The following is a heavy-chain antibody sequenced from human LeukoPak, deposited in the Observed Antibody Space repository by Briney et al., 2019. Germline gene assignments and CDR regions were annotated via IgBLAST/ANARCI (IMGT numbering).Heavy chain of an antibody. D-gene: IGHD3-10*01. Sequence: GGTLTLSCAASGFTFSNYGMSWVRQAPGKGLEWVSAISVCGGDTYYADSVQGRFTISRDNSKNTLSLQMNSLRAEDTAVYFCTKPCSASGNPTGGYWGQGTLVTVSS. CDR1: GFTFSNYG. J-gene: IGHJ4*02. CDR2: ISVCGGDT. V-gene: IGHV3-23*01. CDR3: TKPCSASGNPTGGY.